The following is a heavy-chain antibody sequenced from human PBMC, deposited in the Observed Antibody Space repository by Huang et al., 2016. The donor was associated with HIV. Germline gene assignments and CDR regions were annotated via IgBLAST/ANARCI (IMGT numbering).Heavy chain of an antibody. CDR2: VYFLGNT. V-gene: IGHV4-39*02. D-gene: IGHD2-2*03. CDR3: AREVRSVDTDRPDGYYYRGLDV. Sequence: QLRESGPGLVTPSETLSLTCSASGISMTSSTFYWGWFRQPPGRGLEWIGSVYFLGNTYYNQSLKRRVTISIDTENKQYSMRLTSVTAADTAVYFGAREVRSVDTDRPDGYYYRGLDVWGQGTTVIVSS. J-gene: IGHJ6*02. CDR1: GISMTSSTFY.